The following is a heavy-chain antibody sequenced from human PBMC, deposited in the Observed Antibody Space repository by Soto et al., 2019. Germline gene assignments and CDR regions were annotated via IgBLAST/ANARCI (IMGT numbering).Heavy chain of an antibody. CDR2: IYYSGST. CDR1: GGSISSGGYY. V-gene: IGHV4-31*03. J-gene: IGHJ4*02. Sequence: QVQLQESGPGLVKPSQTLSLTCTVSGGSISSGGYYWSWIRQHPGKGLEWIGYIYYSGSTYYNPSFKSRVTLSVDTSKNQFSLKLSSVTDADTAVYYCARSSTSANYFDYWGQGTLVTVSS. D-gene: IGHD2-2*01. CDR3: ARSSTSANYFDY.